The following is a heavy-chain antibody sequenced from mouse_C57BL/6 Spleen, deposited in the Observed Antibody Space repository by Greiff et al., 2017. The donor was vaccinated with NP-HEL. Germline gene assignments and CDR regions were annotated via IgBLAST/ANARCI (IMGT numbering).Heavy chain of an antibody. J-gene: IGHJ1*03. Sequence: VQLQQSGAELVRPGTSVKVSCKASGYAFTNYLIEWVQQRPGQGLEWIGVINPGSGGTNYNEKFKGKATLTADKSSSTAYMQLSSLTSENSTVYFGARSGATMVRYFADWGTGTTVTVSS. V-gene: IGHV1-54*01. CDR1: GYAFTNYL. CDR2: INPGSGGT. CDR3: ARSGATMVRYFAD. D-gene: IGHD2-1*01.